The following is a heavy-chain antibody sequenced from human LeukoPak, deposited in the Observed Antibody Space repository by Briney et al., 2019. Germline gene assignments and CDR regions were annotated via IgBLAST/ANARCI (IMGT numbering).Heavy chain of an antibody. CDR3: AGWARVYEYGIDV. CDR1: RLTFSNYG. D-gene: IGHD5-24*01. J-gene: IGHJ6*02. CDR2: SSGGGSAT. V-gene: IGHV3-23*01. Sequence: GWSLRVPCAASRLTFSNYGLSWVRQAPGRGLEWVSASSGGGSATYYADSVKGPFPISRDNSKNPLFLQMNTLRADDTAVYYCAGWARVYEYGIDVWGQGTSVTVSS.